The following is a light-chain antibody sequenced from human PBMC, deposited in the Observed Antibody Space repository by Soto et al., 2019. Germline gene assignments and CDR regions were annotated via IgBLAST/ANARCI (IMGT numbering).Light chain of an antibody. V-gene: IGKV1-5*01. Sequence: DIQMTQSPSTLSASVGDRVTITCRASQRISNWLAWYQQKPGKAPNLLIYDASNLERGVPSRFSGSRFWTGFTPNIRCLQPDDFATCYCQQYSSPSGTFGQGTKLDIK. J-gene: IGKJ2*01. CDR3: QQYSSPSGT. CDR1: QRISNW. CDR2: DAS.